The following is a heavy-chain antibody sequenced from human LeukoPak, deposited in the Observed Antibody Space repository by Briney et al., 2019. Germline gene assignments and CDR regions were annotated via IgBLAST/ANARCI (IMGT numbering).Heavy chain of an antibody. CDR3: ATGLFIAAADHHDY. Sequence: GASVKVSCKASGYTFTSYYMHWVRQAPGQGLEWMGIINPSGGSTSYAQKFQGRVTMTEDTSTDTAYMELSSLRSEDTAVYYCATGLFIAAADHHDYWGQGTLVTVSS. D-gene: IGHD6-13*01. CDR2: INPSGGST. CDR1: GYTFTSYY. V-gene: IGHV1-46*01. J-gene: IGHJ4*02.